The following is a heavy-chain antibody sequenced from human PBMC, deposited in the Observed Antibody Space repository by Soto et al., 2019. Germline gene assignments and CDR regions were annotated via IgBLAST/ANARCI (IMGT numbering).Heavy chain of an antibody. CDR2: ISYDGSNK. V-gene: IGHV3-30-3*01. J-gene: IGHJ4*02. D-gene: IGHD6-13*01. CDR3: ARDEYSSPAFFGY. CDR1: GFTFSSYA. Sequence: QPGGSLRLSCAASGFTFSSYAMHWVRQAPGKGLEWVAVISYDGSNKYYADSVKGRFTISRDNSKNTLYLQMNSLRAEDTAVYYCARDEYSSPAFFGYWGQGTLVTVSS.